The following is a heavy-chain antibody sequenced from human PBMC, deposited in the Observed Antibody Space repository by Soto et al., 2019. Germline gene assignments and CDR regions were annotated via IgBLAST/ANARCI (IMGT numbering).Heavy chain of an antibody. J-gene: IGHJ6*02. CDR1: GFTFSGHA. CDR3: ARDGQGLAPYALDV. Sequence: GGSLRLSCTVSGFTFSGHAMHWVRQAPGKGLEWVTQIWYDGSNKYYVESVKGRFTISRDNSKNTLYLQMNSLRVEDTAVYYCARDGQGLAPYALDVWGQGTSVTVSS. CDR2: IWYDGSNK. D-gene: IGHD6-19*01. V-gene: IGHV3-33*01.